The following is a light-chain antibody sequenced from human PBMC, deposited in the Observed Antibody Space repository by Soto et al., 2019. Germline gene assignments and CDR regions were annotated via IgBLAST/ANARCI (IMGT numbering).Light chain of an antibody. V-gene: IGKV1-5*03. J-gene: IGKJ1*01. CDR1: PSISSW. CDR3: QQYNSYWT. CDR2: KAP. Sequence: DIQMTQSPSTLSASVGDRVTITCRASPSISSWLAWYQQKPGKAPNPLIYKAPSLQGGVPSRFSGRGSGTEFTLPLSSLQPDDFATYHCQQYNSYWTFGQGTKV.